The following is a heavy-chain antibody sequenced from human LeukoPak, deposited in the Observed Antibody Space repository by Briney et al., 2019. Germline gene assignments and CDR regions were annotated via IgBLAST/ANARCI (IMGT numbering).Heavy chain of an antibody. V-gene: IGHV3-23*01. CDR2: ISGSGGST. D-gene: IGHD3-22*01. Sequence: GGSLRLSCAASGFTFSSYAMSWVRQAPGKGLEWVSAISGSGGSTYYADSVKGRFTISRDNSRNIMNLQTDSLRPEDTAVYYCAPDISKYYSSSGSPFSWFDPWGQGTLVTVSS. J-gene: IGHJ5*02. CDR3: APDISKYYSSSGSPFSWFDP. CDR1: GFTFSSYA.